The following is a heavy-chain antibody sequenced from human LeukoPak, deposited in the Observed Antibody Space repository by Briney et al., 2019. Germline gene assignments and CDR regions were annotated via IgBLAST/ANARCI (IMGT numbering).Heavy chain of an antibody. J-gene: IGHJ5*02. Sequence: GGSLRLSCAASGFIFSNHGMHWVRQAPGKGLEWVSFIHYDGREQYYADSVKGRFTISRDNSKNTLYLQMNSLRAEDTAVYYCANPPTVTTIRFDPWGQGTLVTVSS. CDR2: IHYDGREQ. D-gene: IGHD4-17*01. V-gene: IGHV3-30*02. CDR3: ANPPTVTTIRFDP. CDR1: GFIFSNHG.